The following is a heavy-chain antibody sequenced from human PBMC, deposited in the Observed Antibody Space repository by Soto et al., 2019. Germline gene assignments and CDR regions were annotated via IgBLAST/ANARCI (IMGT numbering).Heavy chain of an antibody. CDR1: GFTFSSYW. CDR2: MNQDGSEK. J-gene: IGHJ4*02. CDR3: GRDRDRTF. D-gene: IGHD3-10*01. V-gene: IGHV3-7*04. Sequence: EVQVVESGGGLVQPGGSLRLSCAASGFTFSSYWMTWVRQAPGKGLEWVANMNQDGSEKYYVDSVKGRFTISRDNAKNFMLSENNSLGAGDTAVDHCGRDRDRTFWGQGTLVTVSS.